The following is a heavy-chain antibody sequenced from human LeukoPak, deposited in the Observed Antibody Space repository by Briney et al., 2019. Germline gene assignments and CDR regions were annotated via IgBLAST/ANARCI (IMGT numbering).Heavy chain of an antibody. CDR2: LYTSGNT. CDR3: ARASEGAYHYAEGFER. Sequence: SETLSLTPTLPGGSITGDNWSCIRQPAGKGLEWIGRLYTSGNTNYNPSLKSRVTMSVDTSKNQLSLKLRFVTAADTAVYYCARASEGAYHYAEGFERWGKGTLVTVSS. D-gene: IGHD3-22*01. CDR1: GGSITGDN. V-gene: IGHV4-4*07. J-gene: IGHJ5*02.